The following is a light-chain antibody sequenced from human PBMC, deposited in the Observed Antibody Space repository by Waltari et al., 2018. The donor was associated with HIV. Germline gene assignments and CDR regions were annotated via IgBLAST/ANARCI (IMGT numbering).Light chain of an antibody. J-gene: IGKJ1*01. Sequence: EIVMTQSPATLSVSPGARATLSCRASQSVSSNLAWYQQKPAQAPRLLIYGASTRATGIPARFSGSGSGTEFTLTISSLQSEDFAVYYCQHYNNWPSFGQGTKVEVK. CDR3: QHYNNWPS. CDR1: QSVSSN. V-gene: IGKV3-15*01. CDR2: GAS.